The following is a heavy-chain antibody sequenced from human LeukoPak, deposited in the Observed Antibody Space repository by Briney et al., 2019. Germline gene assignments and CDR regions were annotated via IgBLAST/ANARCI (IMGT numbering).Heavy chain of an antibody. CDR2: IKQDGSEK. CDR1: GFTFSSYW. Sequence: GGSLRLSCAASGFTFSSYWMSWVRQAPGRGLEWVANIKQDGSEKYYVDSVKGRFTISRDNAKNSLYLQMNSLRAEDTAVYYCARAKDIAAFDYWGQGTLVTVSS. CDR3: ARAKDIAAFDY. D-gene: IGHD2-15*01. J-gene: IGHJ4*02. V-gene: IGHV3-7*01.